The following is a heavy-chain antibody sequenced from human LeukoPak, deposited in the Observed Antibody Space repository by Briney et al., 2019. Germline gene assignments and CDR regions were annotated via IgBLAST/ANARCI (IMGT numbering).Heavy chain of an antibody. Sequence: ASVKVSCKASGYTFTRYYMHWVRQAPGQGLEWMGIINPSGGSTNYAQKFQGRVTMTEDTSTDTAYMELSSLRSEDTAVYYCATEYPGGAILPNDYWGQGTLVTVSS. CDR2: INPSGGST. CDR3: ATEYPGGAILPNDY. J-gene: IGHJ4*02. CDR1: GYTFTRYY. D-gene: IGHD3-16*01. V-gene: IGHV1-46*01.